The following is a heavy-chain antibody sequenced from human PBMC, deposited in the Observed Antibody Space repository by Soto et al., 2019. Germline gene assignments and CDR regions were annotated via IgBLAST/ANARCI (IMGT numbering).Heavy chain of an antibody. CDR3: ARRSSGWYFDY. CDR1: GFSFSSYA. D-gene: IGHD6-19*01. Sequence: EVQLLESGGGLVQPGGSLRLSCAASGFSFSSYAMNWVRQAPGKGLEWVSVISGSGDSTYYADPVKGRFTISRDNSKNTLYLQMISLRAEDTAVYYCARRSSGWYFDYWGQGTLVIVSS. V-gene: IGHV3-23*01. J-gene: IGHJ4*02. CDR2: ISGSGDST.